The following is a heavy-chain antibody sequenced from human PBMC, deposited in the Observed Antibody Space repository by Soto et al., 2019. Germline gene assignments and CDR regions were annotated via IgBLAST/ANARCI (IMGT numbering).Heavy chain of an antibody. V-gene: IGHV5-10-1*01. D-gene: IGHD3-22*01. CDR2: IDPSDSQT. CDR3: ARQIYDSDTGPNFQYYFDS. CDR1: GYSFAGYW. J-gene: IGHJ4*02. Sequence: ESLTLSCNGSGYSFAGYWITWVRQKPGKGLEWMGRIDPSDSQTYYSPSFRGHVTISVTKSITTVFLQWSSLRASDTAMYYCARQIYDSDTGPNFQYYFDSWGQGTPVTVSS.